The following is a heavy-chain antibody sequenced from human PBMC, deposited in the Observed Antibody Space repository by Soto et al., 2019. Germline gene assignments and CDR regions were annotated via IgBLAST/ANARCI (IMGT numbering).Heavy chain of an antibody. CDR1: GGTFSSYT. Sequence: SVKVSCKASGGTFSSYTISWVRQAPGQGLEWMGRIIPILGIANYAQKFQGRVTITADKSTSTAYMELNSLRAEDTAVYYCARDPPGRLPKMVYYFDYWGQGTLVTVSS. CDR3: ARDPPGRLPKMVYYFDY. J-gene: IGHJ4*02. CDR2: IIPILGIA. V-gene: IGHV1-69*04. D-gene: IGHD2-8*01.